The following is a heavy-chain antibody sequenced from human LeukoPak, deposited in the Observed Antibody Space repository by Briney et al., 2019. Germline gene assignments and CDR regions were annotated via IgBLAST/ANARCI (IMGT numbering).Heavy chain of an antibody. Sequence: PGGSLRLSCAASGFTFSSYAMTWVRQAPGKGLECVSAISGRGDGSYYADSVKGRFTISRDNSMHTLFPQMNSLRAEDTALYYCAKIKTPYTDSVRFPSDYWGQGTLVTVSS. CDR1: GFTFSSYA. CDR2: ISGRGDGS. V-gene: IGHV3-23*01. J-gene: IGHJ4*02. CDR3: AKIKTPYTDSVRFPSDY. D-gene: IGHD3-16*01.